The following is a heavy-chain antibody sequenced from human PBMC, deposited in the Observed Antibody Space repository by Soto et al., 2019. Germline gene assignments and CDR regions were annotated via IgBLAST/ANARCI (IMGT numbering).Heavy chain of an antibody. D-gene: IGHD3-22*01. Sequence: SETLSLTCAVYGGSFSGYYWSWIRQPPGKGLEWIGEINHSGSTNYNPSLKSRVTISVDTSKNQFSLKLSSVTAADTAVYYCASPHRGYDSSGYYYNWFDPWGQGTLVTVSS. CDR1: GGSFSGYY. V-gene: IGHV4-34*01. CDR2: INHSGST. CDR3: ASPHRGYDSSGYYYNWFDP. J-gene: IGHJ5*02.